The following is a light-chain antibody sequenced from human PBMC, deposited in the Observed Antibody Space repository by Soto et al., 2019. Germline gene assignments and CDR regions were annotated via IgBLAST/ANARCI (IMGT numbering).Light chain of an antibody. Sequence: QSALTQPASVSGSPGQSITIACTGTNRDVGSYNLVSWYQQRPGEAPKLIISEVRNRPSGISYRFTGSESGNTASLTISGLQAEDEADYYCSSYTTTSTLVFGGGTKVTVL. V-gene: IGLV2-14*01. CDR2: EVR. J-gene: IGLJ3*02. CDR3: SSYTTTSTLV. CDR1: NRDVGSYNL.